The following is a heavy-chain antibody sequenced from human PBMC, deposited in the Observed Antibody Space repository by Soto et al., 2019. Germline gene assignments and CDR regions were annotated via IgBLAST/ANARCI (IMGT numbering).Heavy chain of an antibody. CDR1: VFTFSSYA. V-gene: IGHV3-23*01. CDR3: ATAPPAYTNNY. CDR2: ISGSGGST. J-gene: IGHJ4*02. Sequence: GGSLRLSCAASVFTFSSYAMSWVRQAPGKGLEWVSAISGSGGSTYYADSVKGRFTISRDNSKNTLYLQMNSLRAEDTAVYYCATAPPAYTNNYWGQGTLVTVSS. D-gene: IGHD2-2*01.